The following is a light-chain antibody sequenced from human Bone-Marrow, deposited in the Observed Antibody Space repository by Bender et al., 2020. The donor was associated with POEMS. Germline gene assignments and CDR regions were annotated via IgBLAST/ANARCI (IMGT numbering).Light chain of an antibody. CDR3: QSADSSGLYRV. J-gene: IGLJ2*01. CDR1: ALPKQD. CDR2: QDS. Sequence: SYELTQPPSVSVSPGQTARITCSGDALPKQDVHWYQQKPGQAPVVVIHQDSERPSGIPERFSGSTSGTTATLTISGVQAEDEADYYCQSADSSGLYRVFGGGTKLTVL. V-gene: IGLV3-25*03.